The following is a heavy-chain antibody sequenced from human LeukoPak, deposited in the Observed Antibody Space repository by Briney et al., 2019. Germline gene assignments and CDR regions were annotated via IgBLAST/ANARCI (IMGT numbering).Heavy chain of an antibody. J-gene: IGHJ6*03. CDR1: GFTFSSYS. D-gene: IGHD4-17*01. CDR2: ISSSSSYI. CDR3: ARDYGDYTSYYYYMDV. V-gene: IGHV3-21*01. Sequence: GGSLRLSCAASGFTFSSYSMNWVRQAPGKGLEWVSSISSSSSYIYYADSVKGRFTISRDNAKNSLYLQTNSLRAEDTAVYYCARDYGDYTSYYYYMDVWGKGTTVTVSS.